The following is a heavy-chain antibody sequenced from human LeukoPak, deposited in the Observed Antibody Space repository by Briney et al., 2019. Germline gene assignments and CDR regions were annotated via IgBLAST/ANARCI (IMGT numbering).Heavy chain of an antibody. V-gene: IGHV3-30*07. CDR1: GFTFSSYA. CDR2: ISYDGSNK. CDR3: AKPLRGYDAFDI. J-gene: IGHJ3*02. Sequence: PGRSLRLSCAASGFTFSSYAMHWVRQAPGKGLEWVAVISYDGSNKYYADSVKGRFTISRDNSKNTLYLQMNSLRAEDTAVYYCAKPLRGYDAFDIWGQGTMVTVSS. D-gene: IGHD5-12*01.